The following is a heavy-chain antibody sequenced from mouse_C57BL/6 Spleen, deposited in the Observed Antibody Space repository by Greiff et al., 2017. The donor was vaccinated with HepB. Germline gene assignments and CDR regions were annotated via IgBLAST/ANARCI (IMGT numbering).Heavy chain of an antibody. CDR3: ARERTHSSGYVDYAMDY. Sequence: EVQLQQSVAELVRPGASVKLSCTASGFNIKNTYMHWVKQRPEQGLEWIGRIDPANGITKYAPKFQGKATITADTSSNTAYLQLSSLTSEDTAIYYCARERTHSSGYVDYAMDYWGQGTSVTVSS. CDR1: GFNIKNTY. V-gene: IGHV14-3*01. CDR2: IDPANGIT. D-gene: IGHD3-2*02. J-gene: IGHJ4*01.